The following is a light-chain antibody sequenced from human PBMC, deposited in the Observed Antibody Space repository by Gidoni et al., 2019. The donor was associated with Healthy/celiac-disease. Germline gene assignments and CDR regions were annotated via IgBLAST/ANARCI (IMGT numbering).Light chain of an antibody. CDR3: QQSYSTPQA. CDR1: QSISSY. V-gene: IGKV1-39*01. Sequence: DIQMTQSPSSLSASVGDRVTITCRASQSISSYLNWYQQKPGVPSRFSGSGSGTDFTLTISSLQPEDFATYYCQQSYSTPQAFGQGTKVEIK. J-gene: IGKJ1*01.